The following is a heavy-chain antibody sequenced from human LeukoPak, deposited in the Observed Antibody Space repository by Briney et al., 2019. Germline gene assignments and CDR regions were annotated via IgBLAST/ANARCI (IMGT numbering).Heavy chain of an antibody. V-gene: IGHV3-53*05. Sequence: PGGSLRLSCAASGFTVSSNYMSWVRQAPGKGLEWVSVIYSGGSTYYADSVKGRFTISRDNSKNTLYLQMNSLRAEDTAVYYCARDRRQAAAGVYYYFDYWGQGTLVTVSS. CDR3: ARDRRQAAAGVYYYFDY. J-gene: IGHJ4*02. CDR2: IYSGGST. D-gene: IGHD6-13*01. CDR1: GFTVSSNY.